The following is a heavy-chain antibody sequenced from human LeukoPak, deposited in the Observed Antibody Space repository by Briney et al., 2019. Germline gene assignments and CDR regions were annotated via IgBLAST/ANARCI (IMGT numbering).Heavy chain of an antibody. J-gene: IGHJ4*02. CDR3: AKLGTVTKDY. CDR2: ISWNSGSI. Sequence: TGGSLRLSCAASGFTVSSNYMSWVRQAPGKGLEWVSGISWNSGSIGYADSVKGRFTISRDNAKNSLYLQMNSLRAEDTALYYCAKLGTVTKDYWGQGTLVTVSS. D-gene: IGHD4-17*01. CDR1: GFTVSSNY. V-gene: IGHV3-9*01.